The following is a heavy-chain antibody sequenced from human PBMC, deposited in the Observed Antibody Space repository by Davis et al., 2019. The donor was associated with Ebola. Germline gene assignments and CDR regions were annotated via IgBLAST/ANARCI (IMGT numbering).Heavy chain of an antibody. D-gene: IGHD4-23*01. CDR1: GFTFSSYA. J-gene: IGHJ4*02. CDR2: ISGSGGNT. V-gene: IGHV3-23*01. Sequence: GGSLRLSCAASGFTFSSYAMSWVRQAPGKGLEWVSAISGSGGNTYYADSVKGRFTISRDNSKNTLYLQMNSLRAEDTAVYYCANLDYGDNSGFDYWGQGTLVTVSS. CDR3: ANLDYGDNSGFDY.